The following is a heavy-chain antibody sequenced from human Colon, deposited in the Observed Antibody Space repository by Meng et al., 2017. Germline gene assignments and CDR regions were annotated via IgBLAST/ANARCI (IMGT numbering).Heavy chain of an antibody. D-gene: IGHD6-6*01. CDR1: GFTFDDYA. J-gene: IGHJ4*02. CDR3: AKATSDSISSSFAN. Sequence: SLKISCAASGFTFDDYALHWVRQAPGKGLEWVSGINWNGNSIAYAASVNRLFTIFRANAKNSLHLQMNSLRPEATALYYCAKATSDSISSSFANWGQGTLVTVSS. CDR2: INWNGNSI. V-gene: IGHV3-9*01.